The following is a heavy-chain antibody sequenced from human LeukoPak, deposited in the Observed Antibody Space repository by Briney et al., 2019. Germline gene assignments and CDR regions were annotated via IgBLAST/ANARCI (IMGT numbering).Heavy chain of an antibody. CDR1: GFTFSDDS. Sequence: GGALRLSCAASGFTFSDDSMNCVRQAPGKGLEWVASVNTVSSYIYYADSMRGRFTISRDNAKNSLFLQMNRLRAEDTAVYYCARGKINYYDSSGYPPFFDYWGQGTLVTVSS. J-gene: IGHJ4*02. V-gene: IGHV3-21*01. CDR2: VNTVSSYI. D-gene: IGHD3-22*01. CDR3: ARGKINYYDSSGYPPFFDY.